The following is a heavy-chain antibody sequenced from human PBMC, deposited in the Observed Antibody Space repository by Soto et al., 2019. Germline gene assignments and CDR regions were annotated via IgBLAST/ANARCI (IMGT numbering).Heavy chain of an antibody. CDR1: GYTLTELS. CDR2: FDPEDGET. D-gene: IGHD6-13*01. V-gene: IGHV1-24*01. CDR3: ATDHGYSSSWYNPDWFDP. Sequence: ASVKVSCKVSGYTLTELSMHWARQAPGKGLEWMGGFDPEDGETIYAQKFQGRVTMTEDTSTDTAYMELSSLRSEDTAVYYCATDHGYSSSWYNPDWFDPWGQGTLVTVSS. J-gene: IGHJ5*02.